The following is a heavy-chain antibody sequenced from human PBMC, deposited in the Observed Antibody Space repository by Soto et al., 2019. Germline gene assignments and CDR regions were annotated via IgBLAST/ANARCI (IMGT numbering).Heavy chain of an antibody. CDR3: ARAKYYDFWSGYYTFGVDYYYGMDV. CDR1: GYTFTSYD. CDR2: MNPNSGNT. J-gene: IGHJ6*02. Sequence: ASVKVSCKASGYTFTSYDINWVRQATGRGLEWMGWMNPNSGNTGYAQKFQGRVTMTRNTSISTAYMELSSLRSEDTAVYYCARAKYYDFWSGYYTFGVDYYYGMDVWGQGTTVTVSS. D-gene: IGHD3-3*01. V-gene: IGHV1-8*01.